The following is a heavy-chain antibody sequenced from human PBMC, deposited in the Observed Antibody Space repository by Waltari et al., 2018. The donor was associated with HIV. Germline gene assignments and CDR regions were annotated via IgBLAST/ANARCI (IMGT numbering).Heavy chain of an antibody. CDR3: ARASYSYGADDY. CDR2: ISSSSSYI. CDR1: GFTFSSYS. Sequence: EVQLVESGGGLVKPGGSLRLSCAASGFTFSSYSMNWVRQAPGKGLEWVSSISSSSSYIYYADSVKGRFTISRDNAKNSLYLQMNSLRAEDTAVYYCARASYSYGADDYWGQGTLVTVSS. J-gene: IGHJ4*02. D-gene: IGHD5-18*01. V-gene: IGHV3-21*01.